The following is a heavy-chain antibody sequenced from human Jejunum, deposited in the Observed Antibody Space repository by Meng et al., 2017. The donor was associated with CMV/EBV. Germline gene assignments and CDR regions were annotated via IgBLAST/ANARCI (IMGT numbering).Heavy chain of an antibody. V-gene: IGHV1-2*02. CDR3: AKDGGSFLDYYFDY. CDR2: INPNTGDT. CDR1: EHTFTDYY. J-gene: IGHJ4*02. Sequence: SEHTFTDYYMHWVRQAPGQGLEWMGWINPNTGDTNYAQKFHGRVTMTRDTSTNTAYMDLTGLRSDDTALYYCAKDGGSFLDYYFDYWGQGTLVTVSS. D-gene: IGHD1-26*01.